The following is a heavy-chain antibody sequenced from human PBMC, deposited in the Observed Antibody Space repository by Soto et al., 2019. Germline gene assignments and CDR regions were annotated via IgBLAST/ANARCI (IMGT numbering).Heavy chain of an antibody. Sequence: QVQLLQSGAEVKKPGASVRVSCKAYGYTFTDYYMHWVRQAPGQGLEWMGRINPNSGDKRYAQKLQVRVTMTRDTSINTGYMEMSSLRSDDTAVYYCARGDILTGPSHRFDYWGQGTLVTVSS. V-gene: IGHV1-2*06. CDR2: INPNSGDK. CDR1: GYTFTDYY. J-gene: IGHJ4*02. CDR3: ARGDILTGPSHRFDY. D-gene: IGHD3-9*01.